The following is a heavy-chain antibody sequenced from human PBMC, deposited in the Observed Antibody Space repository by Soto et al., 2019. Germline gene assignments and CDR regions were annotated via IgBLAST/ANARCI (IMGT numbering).Heavy chain of an antibody. CDR3: ARGYSNYPHYYFGMDF. CDR2: ISAYNGNT. CDR1: HYTFDYYG. V-gene: IGHV1-18*04. Sequence: ASINVSCMASHYTFDYYGISWVRQAPGQGLEWMGWISAYNGNTNYAQKLQNRVTMTTDTSTSTAYMEVRSLRSDDNAVYYCARGYSNYPHYYFGMDFWGQGTTVTVPS. D-gene: IGHD4-4*01. J-gene: IGHJ6*02.